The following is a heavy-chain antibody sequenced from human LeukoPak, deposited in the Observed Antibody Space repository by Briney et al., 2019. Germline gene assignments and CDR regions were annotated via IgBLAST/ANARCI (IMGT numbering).Heavy chain of an antibody. Sequence: PGGSLRLSCAASGFTFSNAWMSWVRQAPGKGLEWVSYISSSGSTIYNADSVKGRFTISRDNAKNSLYLQMNSLRAEDTAVYYCGRGGFYDSTGAIRSWGQGTLVTVSS. CDR1: GFTFSNAW. CDR2: ISSSGSTI. J-gene: IGHJ5*02. V-gene: IGHV3-11*04. D-gene: IGHD3-22*01. CDR3: GRGGFYDSTGAIRS.